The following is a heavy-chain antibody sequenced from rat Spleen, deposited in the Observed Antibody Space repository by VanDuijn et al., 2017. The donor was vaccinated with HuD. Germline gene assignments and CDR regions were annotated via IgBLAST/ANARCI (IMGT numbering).Heavy chain of an antibody. V-gene: IGHV5-17*01. CDR2: IIYDGSST. CDR1: GFTFSDYA. Sequence: EVQLVESGGGLVQPGNSLKLSCAASGFTFSDYAMAWVRQSPKKGLEWVATIIYDGSSTYYRDSVKGRFTISRDNAKSTLYLQMDSLRSEDTATYYCAIPPWGYYSSYIPYWYFDFWGPGTMVTVSS. J-gene: IGHJ1*01. CDR3: AIPPWGYYSSYIPYWYFDF. D-gene: IGHD1-2*01.